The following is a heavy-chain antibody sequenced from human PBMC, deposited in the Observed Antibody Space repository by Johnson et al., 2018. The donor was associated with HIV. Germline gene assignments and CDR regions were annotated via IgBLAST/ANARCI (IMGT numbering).Heavy chain of an antibody. CDR3: AKAVTGEGAFDI. CDR2: ISGSGATT. V-gene: IGHV3-23*04. D-gene: IGHD7-27*01. CDR1: GFTFSAYA. J-gene: IGHJ3*02. Sequence: EVQLVESGGGLVQPGGSLRLSCPASGFTFSAYAMSWVRQAPGKGLEWVSAISGSGATTYSADSVKGRFTISRDNSKNTLYLQMNSLRAEDTAVYYCAKAVTGEGAFDIWGQGTMVTVSS.